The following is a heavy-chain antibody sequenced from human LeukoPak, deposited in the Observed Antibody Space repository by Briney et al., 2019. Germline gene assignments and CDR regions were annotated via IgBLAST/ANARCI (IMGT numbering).Heavy chain of an antibody. V-gene: IGHV1-24*01. CDR3: ATGVICATTTCPGYRNYYFFMDV. CDR1: GFTLSDLA. J-gene: IGHJ6*03. Sequence: ASVKVSCKVSGFTLSDLAMHWVRQVHGQGLEWVGGFDPAGGQYIYAQTFQGRVILTEDASTNTAFMELNSLRPGDTAAYYCATGVICATTTCPGYRNYYFFMDVWGEGTTVAVSS. D-gene: IGHD5-18*01. CDR2: FDPAGGQY.